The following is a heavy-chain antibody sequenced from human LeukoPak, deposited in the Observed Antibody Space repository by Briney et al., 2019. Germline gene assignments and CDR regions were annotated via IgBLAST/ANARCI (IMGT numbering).Heavy chain of an antibody. CDR3: ARGSSSCHGVDY. D-gene: IGHD6-13*01. Sequence: SETLSLTCTVSGGSISSSSYYWGWIRQPPGKGLEWIGSIYYSGSTYYNPSLKSRVTISVDTSKNQFSLKLSSVTAADTAVYYCARGSSSCHGVDYWGQGTLVTVSS. V-gene: IGHV4-39*07. CDR2: IYYSGST. J-gene: IGHJ4*02. CDR1: GGSISSSSYY.